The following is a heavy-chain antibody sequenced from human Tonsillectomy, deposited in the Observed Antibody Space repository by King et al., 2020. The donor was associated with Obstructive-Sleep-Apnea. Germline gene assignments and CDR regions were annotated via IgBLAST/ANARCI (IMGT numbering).Heavy chain of an antibody. CDR1: GGSISSGGYY. V-gene: IGHV4-31*03. CDR2: IYYSGNT. Sequence: VQLQESGPGLVKPSQTLSLTCTVSGGSISSGGYYWSWIRQRPGTGLEWIGYIYYSGNTHYNPSLKSRVTISLNTSKNQSSLKLSAVTAADTAVYYCARSQWGTGSYTSEFYYYGMDVWGQGTTVTVSS. D-gene: IGHD3-10*01. J-gene: IGHJ6*02. CDR3: ARSQWGTGSYTSEFYYYGMDV.